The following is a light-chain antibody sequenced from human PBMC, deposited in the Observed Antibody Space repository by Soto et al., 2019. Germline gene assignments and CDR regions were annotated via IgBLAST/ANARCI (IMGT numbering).Light chain of an antibody. CDR2: GNS. CDR3: QSYDRSLTCVV. CDR1: TSNIGAGHG. J-gene: IGLJ2*01. Sequence: QSVLTQPPSVSGAPGQRVTISCTGSTSNIGAGHGVHWYQHLPGTAPKLLMYGNSIRPSGVPDRFSGSKSGTSASLAITGLQAEDEADYYCQSYDRSLTCVVFGGGTKLTFL. V-gene: IGLV1-40*01.